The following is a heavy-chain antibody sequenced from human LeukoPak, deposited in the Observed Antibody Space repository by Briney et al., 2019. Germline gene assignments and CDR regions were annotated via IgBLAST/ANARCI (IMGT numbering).Heavy chain of an antibody. J-gene: IGHJ5*02. Sequence: ASVKVSCKASGGTFSSYVISWVRQAPGQGLEWMGGIIPIFGTANYAQKFQGRVTITADESTSTAYMELSSLRSEDTAVYYCARALLRYCSSTSCYWFDPWGQGTLVTVSS. D-gene: IGHD2-2*01. CDR2: IIPIFGTA. V-gene: IGHV1-69*13. CDR3: ARALLRYCSSTSCYWFDP. CDR1: GGTFSSYV.